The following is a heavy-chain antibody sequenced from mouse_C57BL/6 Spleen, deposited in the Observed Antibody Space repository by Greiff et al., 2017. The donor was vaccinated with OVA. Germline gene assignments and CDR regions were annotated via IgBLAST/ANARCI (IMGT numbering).Heavy chain of an antibody. J-gene: IGHJ4*01. D-gene: IGHD2-5*01. Sequence: VQLQQSGPGLVQPSPCLSITCTVSGFSLTSYGVHWVRQSPGKGLEWLGVIWSGGSTAYYAAFISILSISKDNSKSQVVCKMNSLQADDTAIDYCARPYYSNYAMDYWGQGTSVTVSS. CDR3: ARPYYSNYAMDY. CDR2: IWSGGST. CDR1: GFSLTSYG. V-gene: IGHV2-2*01.